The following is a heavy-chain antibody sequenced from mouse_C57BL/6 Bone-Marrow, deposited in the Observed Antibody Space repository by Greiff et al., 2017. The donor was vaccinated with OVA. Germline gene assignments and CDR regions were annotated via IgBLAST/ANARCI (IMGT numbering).Heavy chain of an antibody. CDR1: GYTFTSFW. V-gene: IGHV1-69*01. J-gene: IGHJ2*01. D-gene: IGHD2-12*01. CDR2: IYPSDSYT. Sequence: QVQLQQTGAELVMPGASVKPSCKASGYTFTSFWMHRVKQRPGQGPEWIGEIYPSDSYTNYNQKFKGKSTLTVDKSSSTAYMQLSSLTSEDSAVYYCARSAYYTPYYFDYWGQGTTLTVSS. CDR3: ARSAYYTPYYFDY.